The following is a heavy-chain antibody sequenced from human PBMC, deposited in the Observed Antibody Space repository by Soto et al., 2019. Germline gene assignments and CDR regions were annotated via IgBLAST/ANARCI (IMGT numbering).Heavy chain of an antibody. CDR2: TYYRSKWYN. Sequence: SQTLSLTCALSVDSVSSNRAACNWIRQSPSRGLEWLGRTYYRSKWYNEYAVSVKSRITITPDTSKNQFALQLISLSPEDTAVYYCTRLGSGSDYWGQGTLVTVSS. J-gene: IGHJ4*02. CDR1: VDSVSSNRAA. V-gene: IGHV6-1*01. D-gene: IGHD3-10*01. CDR3: TRLGSGSDY.